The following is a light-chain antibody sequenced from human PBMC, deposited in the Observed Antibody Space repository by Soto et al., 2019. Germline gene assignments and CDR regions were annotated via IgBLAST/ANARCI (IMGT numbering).Light chain of an antibody. Sequence: EIVLTQSPATLSLSPGERATLSCRASQNVSSYLAWYQQKPGRAPRLLIYDASNRATGIPARFSGSGSGTDFTLTISSLEPEDFAVYYCQQRSNWPPLTFGGGTKVEIK. J-gene: IGKJ4*01. CDR2: DAS. V-gene: IGKV3-11*01. CDR1: QNVSSY. CDR3: QQRSNWPPLT.